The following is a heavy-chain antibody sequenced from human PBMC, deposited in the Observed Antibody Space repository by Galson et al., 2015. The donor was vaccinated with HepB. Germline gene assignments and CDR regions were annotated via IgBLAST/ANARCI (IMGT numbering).Heavy chain of an antibody. CDR3: AKHDLYGDSSRGGSFDF. V-gene: IGHV3-23*01. D-gene: IGHD4-17*01. J-gene: IGHJ4*02. CDR1: GCTFTNYA. Sequence: SLRLSCASSGCTFTNYAMHWGRQAPGQGLEWVSDLSGSGSRTTYADSGKGRFTISRDNSENIVYLQMKRLRADDTAVYYCAKHDLYGDSSRGGSFDFWGQGTLVIVSS. CDR2: LSGSGSRT.